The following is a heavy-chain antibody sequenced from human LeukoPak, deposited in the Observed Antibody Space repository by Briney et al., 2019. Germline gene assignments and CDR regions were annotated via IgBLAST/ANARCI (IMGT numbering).Heavy chain of an antibody. Sequence: AGGSLRLSCAASGFTFSSSSMNWVRQAPGKGLEWVSSISDSSSYVHYADSVQGRFTISRDNAKNSLYLQRNSLRAEDTAVYYCARGNWNFDYWGQGTLVTVSS. CDR1: GFTFSSSS. CDR2: ISDSSSYV. J-gene: IGHJ4*02. D-gene: IGHD1-1*01. V-gene: IGHV3-21*01. CDR3: ARGNWNFDY.